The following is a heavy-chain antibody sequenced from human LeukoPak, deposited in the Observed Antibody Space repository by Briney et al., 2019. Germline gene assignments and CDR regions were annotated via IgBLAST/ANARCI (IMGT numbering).Heavy chain of an antibody. D-gene: IGHD6-13*01. Sequence: SGGSLRLSCAASKFTFSSYPMHWVRQAPGKGLEWVAVIANDGRDKHCADSVKGRFTISRDNSKNTLYLQINSLRAEDTAVYYCARDRKEAAADYYFDHWGQGTLVTVSS. J-gene: IGHJ4*02. CDR2: IANDGRDK. CDR1: KFTFSSYP. V-gene: IGHV3-30-3*01. CDR3: ARDRKEAAADYYFDH.